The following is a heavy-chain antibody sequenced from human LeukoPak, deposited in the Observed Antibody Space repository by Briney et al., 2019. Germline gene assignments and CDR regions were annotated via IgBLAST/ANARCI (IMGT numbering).Heavy chain of an antibody. V-gene: IGHV4-59*01. CDR2: IYYSGST. CDR3: ARVEGWAFDI. Sequence: SETLSLTCTVSGGSISSYYWSWIRQPPGKGLEWIGYIYYSGSTNYNPSLKSRVTISVDTSKNQFSLKLSSVTAADAAVYYCARVEGWAFDIWGQGTMVSVSS. CDR1: GGSISSYY. J-gene: IGHJ3*02.